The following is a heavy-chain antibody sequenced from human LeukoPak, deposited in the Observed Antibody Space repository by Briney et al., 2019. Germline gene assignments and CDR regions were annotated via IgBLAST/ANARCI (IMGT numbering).Heavy chain of an antibody. J-gene: IGHJ4*02. D-gene: IGHD2-15*01. V-gene: IGHV2-5*02. CDR1: GFSLSTSGVR. CDR2: IYWDDDK. Sequence: SGPTLVNPTQTLMLTCTFSGFSLSTSGVRVGWIRQPPGKALEWLALIYWDDDKRYSPSLKSRLTITKDTSKNQVLLTMTNMDPVDTATYYCAHTYGIYYFDYWGQGTLVTVSS. CDR3: AHTYGIYYFDY.